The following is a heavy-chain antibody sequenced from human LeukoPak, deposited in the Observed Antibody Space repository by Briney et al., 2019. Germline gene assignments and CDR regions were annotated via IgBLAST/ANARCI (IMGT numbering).Heavy chain of an antibody. V-gene: IGHV4-59*08. CDR2: IYYTGRT. J-gene: IGHJ3*02. D-gene: IGHD3-16*02. CDR1: GGSIGSYH. Sequence: SETLSLTCTVSGGSIGSYHWSWIRQTPGKGLEWIGSIYYTGRTNYSPSLKSRVTMSVDTSKKQFSLNLTSVTAADTAVYYCARYPRLQYDAFDIWAGGQGSVSLQ. CDR3: ARYPRLQYDAFDI.